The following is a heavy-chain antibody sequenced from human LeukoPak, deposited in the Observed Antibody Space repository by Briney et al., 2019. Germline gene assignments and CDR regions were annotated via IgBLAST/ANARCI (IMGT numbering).Heavy chain of an antibody. V-gene: IGHV3-15*01. J-gene: IGHJ4*02. CDR2: IKSKTDGWTT. CDR1: GFTFTNAW. D-gene: IGHD1-14*01. Sequence: PGGSLRLSCGASGFTFTNAWMSWVGQAPGKGLEWVGRIKSKTDGWTTDYAAPVKGRFTISRDDSKNMLYLQMNSLKTEDTAVYYCTTDGGITVRPLFDYWGQGTLVTVSS. CDR3: TTDGGITVRPLFDY.